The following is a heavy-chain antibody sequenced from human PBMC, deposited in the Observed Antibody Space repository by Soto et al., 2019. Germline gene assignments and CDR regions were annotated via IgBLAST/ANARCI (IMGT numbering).Heavy chain of an antibody. D-gene: IGHD3-22*01. CDR1: GGSISSYY. CDR3: ARPYYYDSSSESGAFGI. Sequence: PSETLSLTCTVSGGSISSYYWSWIRQPPGKGLEWIGYIYYSGSTNYNPSLKSRVTISVDTSKNQFSLKLSSVTAADTAVYYCARPYYYDSSSESGAFGIWGQGTMVTVSS. CDR2: IYYSGST. J-gene: IGHJ3*02. V-gene: IGHV4-59*01.